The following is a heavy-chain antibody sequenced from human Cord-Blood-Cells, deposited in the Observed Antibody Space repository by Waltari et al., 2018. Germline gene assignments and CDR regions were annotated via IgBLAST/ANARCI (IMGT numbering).Heavy chain of an antibody. CDR1: GGSFSGYY. CDR3: ARGSSGSFYNWFDP. CDR2: INHSGST. D-gene: IGHD1-26*01. J-gene: IGHJ5*02. Sequence: QVQLQQWGAGLLKPSETLSLTCAVYGGSFSGYYWSWIRQPPGKGLEWIGEINHSGSTNYNPSLKSRVTISVDTSKNQFSLKLSSVTAADTAVYYCARGSSGSFYNWFDPWGQGTLVTVSP. V-gene: IGHV4-34*01.